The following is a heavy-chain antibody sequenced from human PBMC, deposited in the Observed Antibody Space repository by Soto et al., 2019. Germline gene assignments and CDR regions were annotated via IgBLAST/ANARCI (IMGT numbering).Heavy chain of an antibody. CDR2: ISGSGGST. Sequence: PGGSLRLSCTASGFTFGDYAMSWVRQAPGKGLEWVSAISGSGGSTYYADSVKGRFTISRDNSKNTLYLQMNSLRAEDTAVYYCAKVVQDAYYYDSSGYYHNWFDPWGQGTLVTVSS. CDR3: AKVVQDAYYYDSSGYYHNWFDP. CDR1: GFTFGDYA. V-gene: IGHV3-23*01. J-gene: IGHJ5*02. D-gene: IGHD3-22*01.